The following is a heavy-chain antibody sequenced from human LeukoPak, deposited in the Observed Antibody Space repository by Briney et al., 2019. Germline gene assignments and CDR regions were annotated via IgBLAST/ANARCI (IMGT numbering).Heavy chain of an antibody. CDR3: AKDMRYGSGSYFAADY. CDR2: IRYDGSNK. D-gene: IGHD3-10*01. Sequence: GGSLRLSCAASAFNFSNYAMHWVRQAPGKGLEWVASIRYDGSNKYYADYVKGRFTISRDNSKNTLYLQMNSLRAEDTALYYCAKDMRYGSGSYFAADYWGQGTLVTVSS. CDR1: AFNFSNYA. V-gene: IGHV3-30*02. J-gene: IGHJ4*02.